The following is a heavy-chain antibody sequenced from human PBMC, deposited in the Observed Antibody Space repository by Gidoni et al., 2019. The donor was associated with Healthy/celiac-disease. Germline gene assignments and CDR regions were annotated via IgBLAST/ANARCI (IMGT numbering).Heavy chain of an antibody. CDR3: AKVGAGGAAAGTSWAFYYYGMDV. J-gene: IGHJ6*02. CDR1: GFTFSSYA. Sequence: EVQLLESGGGLVQPGGSLRLSCAASGFTFSSYAMSWVRQAPGKGLEWVSAISGSGGSTYYADSGQGRFPISRDNSKNTLYLKMNGRGAEDTAVYYCAKVGAGGAAAGTSWAFYYYGMDVWGQGTTVTVSS. V-gene: IGHV3-23*01. CDR2: ISGSGGST. D-gene: IGHD6-13*01.